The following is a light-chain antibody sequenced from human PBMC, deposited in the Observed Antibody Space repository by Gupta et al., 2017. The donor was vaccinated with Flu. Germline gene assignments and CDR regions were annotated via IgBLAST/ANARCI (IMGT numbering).Light chain of an antibody. Sequence: DTQMTQSPSSLSASVGDRVVITCQASQDINNYLNWYQQKSGKAPKLLIYDASNLETGVPSRFSGSGSGTDFTLNISSLQPEDIATYYCQQYANVPAIFGPGTTVDIK. V-gene: IGKV1-33*01. CDR3: QQYANVPAI. J-gene: IGKJ3*01. CDR2: DAS. CDR1: QDINNY.